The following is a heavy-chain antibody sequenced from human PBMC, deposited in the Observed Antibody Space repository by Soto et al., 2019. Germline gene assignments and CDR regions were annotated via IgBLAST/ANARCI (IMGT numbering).Heavy chain of an antibody. J-gene: IGHJ4*02. Sequence: PSETLSLTCTVSGGSISSGTYYWGWIRQSPGKGLEWIGSMYYSGTTYYNPSLKSRATISVDMSKNQFSLKLSSVTAADTAVYYCAKNLPRTGRFDYRGQGSLVTVSS. CDR3: AKNLPRTGRFDY. V-gene: IGHV4-39*01. CDR2: MYYSGTT. CDR1: GGSISSGTYY.